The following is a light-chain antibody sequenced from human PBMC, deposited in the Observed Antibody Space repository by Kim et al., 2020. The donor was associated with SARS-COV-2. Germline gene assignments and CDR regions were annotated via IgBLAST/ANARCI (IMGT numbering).Light chain of an antibody. CDR1: QSITNN. V-gene: IGKV3-15*01. CDR3: QQYNNWQT. Sequence: EIVMTQSPATLSVSPGERATLSCRASQSITNNLAWYQQKPGQAPRLLIYDASTRATGVPARFSGSGSGTEFTLTITSLQSEDFAVYYCQQYNNWQTFGQGTKVDIK. J-gene: IGKJ1*01. CDR2: DAS.